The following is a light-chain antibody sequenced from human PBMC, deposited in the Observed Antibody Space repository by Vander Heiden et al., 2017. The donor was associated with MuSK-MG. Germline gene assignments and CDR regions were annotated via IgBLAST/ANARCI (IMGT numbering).Light chain of an antibody. Sequence: SSELTQPPPVSVSPGQTARITCPGDAVPKQYAYWYQQKPGQAPVLVIYKDSERPSGIPERFSGSSSGTTVTLTISGVQAEEEADYYCQSADSSGTYVVFGGGTKLTVL. V-gene: IGLV3-25*02. CDR1: AVPKQY. CDR2: KDS. J-gene: IGLJ2*01. CDR3: QSADSSGTYVV.